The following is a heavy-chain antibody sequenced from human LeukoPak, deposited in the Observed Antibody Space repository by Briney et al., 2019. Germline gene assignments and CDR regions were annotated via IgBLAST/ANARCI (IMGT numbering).Heavy chain of an antibody. Sequence: GGSLRLSCAASGFTFDDYAMHWVRQAPGKGLEWVSGISWNGGSIGYADSVKGRFTISRDNAKNSLYLQMNSLRAEDTALYYCAKDRLSSGWYDPYFDYWGQGTLVTVSS. CDR1: GFTFDDYA. CDR2: ISWNGGSI. V-gene: IGHV3-9*01. J-gene: IGHJ4*02. CDR3: AKDRLSSGWYDPYFDY. D-gene: IGHD6-19*01.